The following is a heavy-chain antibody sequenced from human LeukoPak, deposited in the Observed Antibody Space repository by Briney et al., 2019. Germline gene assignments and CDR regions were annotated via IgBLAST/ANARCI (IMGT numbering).Heavy chain of an antibody. CDR3: AKEPRHCGGDCFSLLDS. CDR2: LCGSAGRN. J-gene: IGHJ4*02. D-gene: IGHD2-21*02. CDR1: VFTFSSYS. V-gene: IGHV3-23*01. Sequence: GGSLRLSCTASVFTFSSYSMRGAPHSPGKGLEGFSLLCGSAGRNYYADSVKGRLTISRDHSKNTLYLEMSNLRAEDTAVYYCAKEPRHCGGDCFSLLDSWGQGTLVTVSS.